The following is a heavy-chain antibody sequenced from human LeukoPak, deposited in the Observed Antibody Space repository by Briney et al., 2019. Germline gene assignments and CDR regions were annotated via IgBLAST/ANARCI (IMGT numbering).Heavy chain of an antibody. J-gene: IGHJ4*02. CDR2: IYYSGST. CDR3: GRSYSSSWRSPFDS. Sequence: PSETLSLTCTVSSGSISTSNYYWGWVRQPPGKALEWIGYIYYSGSTNYNPSLKGRVTISVDTSKNQFSLKLTSVTAADTAVYFCGRSYSSSWRSPFDSWGRGTLVTVSS. D-gene: IGHD6-13*01. CDR1: SGSISTSNYY. V-gene: IGHV4-61*05.